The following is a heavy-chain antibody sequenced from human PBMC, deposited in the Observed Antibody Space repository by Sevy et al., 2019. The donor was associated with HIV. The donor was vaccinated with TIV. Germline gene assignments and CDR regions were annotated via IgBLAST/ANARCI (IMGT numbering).Heavy chain of an antibody. CDR2: ISAYNGNK. J-gene: IGHJ4*02. Sequence: ASVKVSCKASGYTFTSYGISWVRQAPGQGLEWMGWISAYNGNKNYAQKLQGRVTMTTDTSTSTAYMELRSLRSDDTAVYYCARGRTRHLLWLGELIDYWGQGTLVTVSS. V-gene: IGHV1-18*04. D-gene: IGHD3-10*01. CDR3: ARGRTRHLLWLGELIDY. CDR1: GYTFTSYG.